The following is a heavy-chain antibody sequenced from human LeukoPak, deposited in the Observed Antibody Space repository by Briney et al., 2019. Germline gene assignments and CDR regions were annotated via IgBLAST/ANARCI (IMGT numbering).Heavy chain of an antibody. CDR3: AKGTYSSGWSYFDY. CDR2: LSGSGITT. V-gene: IGHV3-23*01. CDR1: GFTFSNSA. D-gene: IGHD6-19*01. Sequence: GGSLRLSCAASGFTFSNSAMSWVRQAPGKGLEWVSILSGSGITTYYADSVKGRFTISRDNSKNTLYLQMNSLRAEDTAVYYCAKGTYSSGWSYFDYWGHGTLVTVSS. J-gene: IGHJ4*01.